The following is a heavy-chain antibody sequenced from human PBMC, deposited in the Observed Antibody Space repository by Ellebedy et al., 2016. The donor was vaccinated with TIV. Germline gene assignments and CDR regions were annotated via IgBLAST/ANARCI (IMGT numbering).Heavy chain of an antibody. CDR3: ARDGTGIVAPGYYYYMDV. J-gene: IGHJ6*03. D-gene: IGHD2-2*01. CDR2: ISGSGDST. V-gene: IGHV3-23*01. CDR1: GFTFSSYG. Sequence: PGGSLRLSCAASGFTFSSYGMSWVRQAPGKGLEWVSVISGSGDSTYYADSVKGRFTISRDNAKNTLYLQMNSLRAEDTAVYYCARDGTGIVAPGYYYYMDVWGKGTTVTVSS.